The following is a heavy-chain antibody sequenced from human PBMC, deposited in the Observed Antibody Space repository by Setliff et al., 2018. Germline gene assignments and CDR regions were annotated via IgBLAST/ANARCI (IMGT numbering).Heavy chain of an antibody. Sequence: SVKVSCKASGGTFSIYTISWVRQAPGQGLEWMGRIIPIFGAANYAQKFQGRVTITADKSTSTAYMELSSLRSEDTAVYYCAISTIFGVVSPTPDAFDIWGQGTMVTVSS. D-gene: IGHD3-3*01. CDR3: AISTIFGVVSPTPDAFDI. J-gene: IGHJ3*02. V-gene: IGHV1-69*08. CDR2: IIPIFGAA. CDR1: GGTFSIYT.